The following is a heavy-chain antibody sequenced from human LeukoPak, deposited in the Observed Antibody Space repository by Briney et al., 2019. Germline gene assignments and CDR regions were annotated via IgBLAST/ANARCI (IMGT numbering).Heavy chain of an antibody. V-gene: IGHV3-7*01. Sequence: PGGSLSLFCAASGFTFSSYWVSWVRQAPGKGLEWVANIKQDGSEKYYVGSVKGRFTISTDNAKNSLYLQMNSLRAEDTAVYYCARDAPPRTTSAGKDYFDFRGQGHLVTVSS. J-gene: IGHJ4*02. D-gene: IGHD1-7*01. CDR2: IKQDGSEK. CDR1: GFTFSSYW. CDR3: ARDAPPRTTSAGKDYFDF.